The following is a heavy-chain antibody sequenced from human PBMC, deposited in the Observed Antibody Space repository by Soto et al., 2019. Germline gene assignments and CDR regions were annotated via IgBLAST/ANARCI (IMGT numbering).Heavy chain of an antibody. CDR2: IVVGSGNT. V-gene: IGHV1-58*02. D-gene: IGHD3-10*01. CDR1: GFTFTSSA. CDR3: AASSGSGSYLNGMDV. Sequence: SVKVSCKASGFTFTSSAMQWVRQARGQRLEWIGWIVVGSGNTNYAQKFQERVTITRDMSTSTAYMELSSLRSEDTAVYYCAASSGSGSYLNGMDVWGQGTTVTVSS. J-gene: IGHJ6*02.